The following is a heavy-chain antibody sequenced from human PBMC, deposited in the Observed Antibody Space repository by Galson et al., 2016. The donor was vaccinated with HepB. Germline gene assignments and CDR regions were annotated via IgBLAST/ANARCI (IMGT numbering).Heavy chain of an antibody. D-gene: IGHD6-13*01. Sequence: SLRLSCAASGFTFRAYGMSWVRQAPGKGLEWVSSNSGSGGFSASGGSTHYAGSVKGRFTISRDNSKNTLYLQMNSLKVEDTAVYYCAREMHVAAAAAFDFWGRGTLVTVSS. J-gene: IGHJ4*02. V-gene: IGHV3-23*01. CDR2: NSGSGGFSASGGST. CDR3: AREMHVAAAAAFDF. CDR1: GFTFRAYG.